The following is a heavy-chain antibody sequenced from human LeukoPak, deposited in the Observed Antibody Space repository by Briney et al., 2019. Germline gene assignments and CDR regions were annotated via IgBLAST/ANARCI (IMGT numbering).Heavy chain of an antibody. Sequence: PSETLSLTCTVSGGSISSSSYYWGWIRQPPGEGLEWIGSIYYSGSTYYNPSLKSRVTISVDTSKNQFSLKLSSVTAADTAVYYCARHQDWELPTVRRGYFDYWGQGTLVTVSS. CDR1: GGSISSSSYY. CDR3: ARHQDWELPTVRRGYFDY. J-gene: IGHJ4*02. V-gene: IGHV4-39*01. CDR2: IYYSGST. D-gene: IGHD1-26*01.